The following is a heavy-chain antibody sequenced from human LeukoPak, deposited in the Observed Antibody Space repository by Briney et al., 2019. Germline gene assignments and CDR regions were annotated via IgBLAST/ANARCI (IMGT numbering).Heavy chain of an antibody. V-gene: IGHV5-10-1*01. CDR1: GYSFTSYW. CDR2: IDPSDSYT. D-gene: IGHD6-13*01. J-gene: IGHJ6*02. Sequence: GESLRISCKGSGYSFTSYWISWVRQMPGKGLEWMGRIDPSDSYTNYSPSFQGHVTISADKSISTAYLQWSSLKASDTAMYYCARLGVKQLAYYYYYYGMDVWGQGTTVTVSS. CDR3: ARLGVKQLAYYYYYYGMDV.